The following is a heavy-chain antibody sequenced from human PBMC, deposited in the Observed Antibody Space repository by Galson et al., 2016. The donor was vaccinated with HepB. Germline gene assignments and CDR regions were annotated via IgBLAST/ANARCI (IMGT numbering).Heavy chain of an antibody. V-gene: IGHV3-53*01. Sequence: SLRLSCAASGFPVSDSYMSWVRQAPGKGLEWVSLIHSGGSTYYADSVKGRFTISRDKSKDTLSLHMNSLRAEDTAVYYCARDLRWIWPYYYAMDVWGQGTTVTVS. J-gene: IGHJ6*02. CDR2: IHSGGST. CDR3: ARDLRWIWPYYYAMDV. CDR1: GFPVSDSY. D-gene: IGHD4-23*01.